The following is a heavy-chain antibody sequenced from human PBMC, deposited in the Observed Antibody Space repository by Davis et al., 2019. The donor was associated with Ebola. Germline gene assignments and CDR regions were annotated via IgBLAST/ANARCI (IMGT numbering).Heavy chain of an antibody. CDR1: GFIINGYG. Sequence: GESPKIPCAASGFIINGYGLNWVRQAPGKGSEWVSFISVGSDKSYYADSVQGRFTISRDNAKNSLYLQMNSLRDEDTAVYYCARGSRNMDVWGQGTTVTVSS. CDR2: ISVGSDKS. J-gene: IGHJ6*02. CDR3: ARGSRNMDV. V-gene: IGHV3-48*02.